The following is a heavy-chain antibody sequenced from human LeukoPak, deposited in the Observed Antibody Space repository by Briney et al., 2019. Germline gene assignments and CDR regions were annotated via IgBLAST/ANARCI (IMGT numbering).Heavy chain of an antibody. J-gene: IGHJ6*02. Sequence: ASVKVSCKVSGYTLTELSMHWVRQAPGKGLEWMGGFDPEDGETIYAQKFQGRVTMTEDTSTDTAYMELSSLRSEDTAVYYCATVRSSGWFPSPNYYYYGMDVWGQGTTATVSS. D-gene: IGHD6-19*01. CDR2: FDPEDGET. CDR1: GYTLTELS. CDR3: ATVRSSGWFPSPNYYYYGMDV. V-gene: IGHV1-24*01.